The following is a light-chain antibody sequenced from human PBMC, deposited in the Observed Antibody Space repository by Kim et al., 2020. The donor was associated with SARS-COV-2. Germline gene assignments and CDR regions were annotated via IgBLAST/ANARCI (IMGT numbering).Light chain of an antibody. J-gene: IGKJ1*01. V-gene: IGKV1-27*01. Sequence: ASVGDSFTITCRASQGIRNYLAWYQQKPGKVPNLLIYETSTLQSGVPSRFSGSGSGTDFTLTINSLQPEDVATYYCQNYNSAPRTFGQGTKVDIK. CDR2: ETS. CDR3: QNYNSAPRT. CDR1: QGIRNY.